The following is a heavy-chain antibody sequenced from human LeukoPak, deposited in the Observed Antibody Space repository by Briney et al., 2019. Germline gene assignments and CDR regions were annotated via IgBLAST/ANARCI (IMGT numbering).Heavy chain of an antibody. V-gene: IGHV1-8*02. CDR1: GYTFTNFG. Sequence: ASVKVSCKASGYTFTNFGISWVRQAPGQGLEWMGWMDPNNGNTDYAQKFQGRVTMTRNTSVNTAYMELSSLRSEDTAVYYCARDPNPPAFDIWGQGTMVTVSS. CDR2: MDPNNGNT. J-gene: IGHJ3*02. CDR3: ARDPNPPAFDI.